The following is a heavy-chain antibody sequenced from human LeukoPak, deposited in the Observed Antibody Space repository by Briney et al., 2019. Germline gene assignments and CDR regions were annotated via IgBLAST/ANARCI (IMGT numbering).Heavy chain of an antibody. CDR3: AKIAPWGAVTTTDGFDY. CDR1: GFSFRNYA. Sequence: PGGSLRLSCAASGFSFRNYAMSWVRQAPGKGLEWDSSISDSGGATYYADSVKGRFTISRDNSRNTLYLQLNSLGADDTAVYYCAKIAPWGAVTTTDGFDYWGQGTLVTVSS. D-gene: IGHD4-17*01. CDR2: ISDSGGAT. J-gene: IGHJ4*02. V-gene: IGHV3-23*01.